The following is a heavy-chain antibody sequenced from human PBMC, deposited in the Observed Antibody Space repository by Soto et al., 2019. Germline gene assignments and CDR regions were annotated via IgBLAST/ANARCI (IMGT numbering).Heavy chain of an antibody. J-gene: IGHJ4*02. CDR3: AKEWYSGSYYEMGTFDY. D-gene: IGHD1-26*01. V-gene: IGHV3-30*18. CDR2: ISYDGSNK. Sequence: PGGSLRLSCAASGFTFSSYGMHWVRQAPGKGLEWVAVISYDGSNKYYADSVKGRFTISRDNSKNTLYLQMNSLRAEDTAVYYCAKEWYSGSYYEMGTFDYWGQGTLVTVSS. CDR1: GFTFSSYG.